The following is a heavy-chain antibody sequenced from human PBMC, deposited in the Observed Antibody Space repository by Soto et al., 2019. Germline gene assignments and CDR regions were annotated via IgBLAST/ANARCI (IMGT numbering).Heavy chain of an antibody. CDR1: GGSFSDDY. CDR3: ARGPYSRGVGHTNPSL. CDR2: INRSGGT. J-gene: IGHJ4*02. V-gene: IGHV4-34*01. Sequence: SETLSLTCAVYGGSFSDDYWTWLRQPPGRGLEWIGEINRSGGTIYNPSLESRVTISADTSKNQFSLKLTSVTAADTAVYYCARGPYSRGVGHTNPSLWGQGTLVTVSS. D-gene: IGHD3-10*01.